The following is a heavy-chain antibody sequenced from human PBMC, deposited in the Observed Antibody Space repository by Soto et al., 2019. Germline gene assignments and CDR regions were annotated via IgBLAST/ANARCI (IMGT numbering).Heavy chain of an antibody. CDR1: DGSISSSSYY. D-gene: IGHD3-9*01. J-gene: IGHJ4*02. CDR2: IYYSGST. Sequence: SETLSLTCTVFDGSISSSSYYWGWIRQPPGKGLEWIGSIYYSGSTYYNPSLKSRVTISVDTSKNQFSLKLSSVTAADTAVYYCARHADILTGYDYWGQGTLVTVSS. CDR3: ARHADILTGYDY. V-gene: IGHV4-39*01.